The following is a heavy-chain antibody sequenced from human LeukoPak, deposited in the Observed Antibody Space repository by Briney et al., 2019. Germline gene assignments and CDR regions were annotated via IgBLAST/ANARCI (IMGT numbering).Heavy chain of an antibody. CDR3: AVGVPRFDH. V-gene: IGHV3-74*01. CDR2: INDDGNST. Sequence: GGSLRLSCAASGFTFSTFWMHWVRHAPGKGLGWVSHINDDGNSTTYADSVKGRFTISRDNANITPYLQMNSLRAEDTAMYYCAVGVPRFDHWGQGTLVTVSS. CDR1: GFTFSTFW. J-gene: IGHJ5*02.